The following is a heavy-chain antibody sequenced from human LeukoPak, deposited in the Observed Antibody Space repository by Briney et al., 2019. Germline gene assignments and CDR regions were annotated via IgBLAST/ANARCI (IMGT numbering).Heavy chain of an antibody. Sequence: SETLSLTCAVYGGSFSGYYWSWIRQPLGKGLEWIGEINHSGSTNYNPSLKSRVTISVDTSKNQFSLKLSSVTAADTAVYYCARGGAAYGSGSYFPFDYWGQGTLVTVSS. CDR1: GGSFSGYY. D-gene: IGHD3-10*01. V-gene: IGHV4-34*01. CDR2: INHSGST. CDR3: ARGGAAYGSGSYFPFDY. J-gene: IGHJ4*02.